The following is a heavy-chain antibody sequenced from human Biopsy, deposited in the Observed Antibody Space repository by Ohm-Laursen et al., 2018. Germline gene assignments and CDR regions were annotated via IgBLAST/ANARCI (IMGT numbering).Heavy chain of an antibody. D-gene: IGHD2-2*01. J-gene: IGHJ2*01. Sequence: SVKVSCKASGYPFITYGISWVRQAPGQGLEWMGWINPKSGDTDYPQNFQGRVSMTRDTSISTAYMDLSRLRSDDTAVYYCARGRRHCSGTCSRWYFDLWGRGTLVTVSS. CDR1: GYPFITYG. V-gene: IGHV1-2*02. CDR3: ARGRRHCSGTCSRWYFDL. CDR2: INPKSGDT.